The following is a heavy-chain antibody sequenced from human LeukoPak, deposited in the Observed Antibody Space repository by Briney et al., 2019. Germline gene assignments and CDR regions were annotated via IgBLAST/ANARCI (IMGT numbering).Heavy chain of an antibody. Sequence: AETLSLTCAVYGGPLSGQYWTWIRQAPGKGLEWNGESTQTGSTNYNPSLQSRVTISEDTSKHQFPLKLTSVRAADTAVYHCARGRTGAAALDFWGPGTLVTVSS. D-gene: IGHD2-2*01. CDR1: GGPLSGQY. CDR3: ARGRTGAAALDF. V-gene: IGHV4-34*01. J-gene: IGHJ4*02. CDR2: STQTGST.